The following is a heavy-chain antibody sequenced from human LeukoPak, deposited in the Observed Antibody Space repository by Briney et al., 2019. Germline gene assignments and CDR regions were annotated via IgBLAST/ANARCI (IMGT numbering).Heavy chain of an antibody. J-gene: IGHJ4*02. CDR1: VYTFTSYG. V-gene: IGHV1-18*01. Sequence: GASVTVSCTASVYTFTSYGISWVRQAPGQGLEWLGWISAYNGNTNYAQKLQGRVTMTTDTSTSTAYMELRSLRSDDTAVYYCARDPFGEYVDYWGQGTLVTVSS. D-gene: IGHD3-10*01. CDR2: ISAYNGNT. CDR3: ARDPFGEYVDY.